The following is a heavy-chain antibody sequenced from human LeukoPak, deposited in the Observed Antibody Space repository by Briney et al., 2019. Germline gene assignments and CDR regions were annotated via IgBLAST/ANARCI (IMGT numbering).Heavy chain of an antibody. CDR1: GGSISSGSYY. CDR2: IYTSGST. V-gene: IGHV4-61*02. D-gene: IGHD2-15*01. CDR3: ARLVVAASSYYYYYGMDV. Sequence: PSETLSLTCTVSGGSISSGSYYWSWIRQPAGKGLEWIGRIYTSGSTNYNPSLKSRVTISVDTSKNQFSLKLSSVTAADTAVYYCARLVVAASSYYYYYGMDVWGQGTTVTVSS. J-gene: IGHJ6*02.